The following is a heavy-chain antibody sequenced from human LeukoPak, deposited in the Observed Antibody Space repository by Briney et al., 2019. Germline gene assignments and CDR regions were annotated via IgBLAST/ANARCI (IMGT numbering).Heavy chain of an antibody. V-gene: IGHV1-69*05. D-gene: IGHD2-21*02. Sequence: SVKVSCKASGGTFSSYAISWVRQAPGQGLEWMGRIIPIFGTANYAQKFQGRVTITTDESTSTAYMELSSLRSEDTAVHYCAREVTPFDAFDIWGQGTMVTVSS. J-gene: IGHJ3*02. CDR1: GGTFSSYA. CDR2: IIPIFGTA. CDR3: AREVTPFDAFDI.